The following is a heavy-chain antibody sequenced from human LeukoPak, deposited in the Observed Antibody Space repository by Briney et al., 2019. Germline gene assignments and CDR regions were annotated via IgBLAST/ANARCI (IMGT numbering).Heavy chain of an antibody. V-gene: IGHV1-24*01. CDR2: SDPGDGER. D-gene: IGHD5-18*01. J-gene: IGHJ4*02. CDR1: GKTLSDLS. Sequence: ASVKVSCKVSGKTLSDLSIHWLRQPPGKGLECLGGSDPGDGERIYAQMFQGRVTMTEDTSIDTAYMELSSLRSEDTAVYYCVTGFTTMAVDYFDYWGQGTLVTVSP. CDR3: VTGFTTMAVDYFDY.